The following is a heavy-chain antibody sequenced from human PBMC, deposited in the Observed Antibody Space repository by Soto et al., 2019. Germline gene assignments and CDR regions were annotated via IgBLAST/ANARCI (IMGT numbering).Heavy chain of an antibody. CDR3: SRGSRGWSGIDY. J-gene: IGHJ4*02. V-gene: IGHV3-74*01. CDR2: INEDGSHI. D-gene: IGHD6-19*01. Sequence: EVQLVESGGGLVQPGGSLRVSCTASEFTLSSYWMHWVRQVPGKGLEWVSRINEDGSHILYADSVKGRFTISRDNAKNTLFLQMSSLRAEDTAIYYCSRGSRGWSGIDYWGPGTLVTVSS. CDR1: EFTLSSYW.